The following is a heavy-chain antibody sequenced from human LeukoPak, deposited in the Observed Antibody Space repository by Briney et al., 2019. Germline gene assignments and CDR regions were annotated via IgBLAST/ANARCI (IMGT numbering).Heavy chain of an antibody. J-gene: IGHJ5*02. Sequence: SETLSLTCTVSGGSISSGTYYWNWIRQSAGKGLEFIGRIYSIGSTNYNPSLKSRLTISVDTSKNQFSLKLSSVTAADTAVYYCARGSIAGRTGYWFDPWGQGTLVTVSS. V-gene: IGHV4-61*02. CDR1: GGSISSGTYY. CDR2: IYSIGST. D-gene: IGHD6-6*01. CDR3: ARGSIAGRTGYWFDP.